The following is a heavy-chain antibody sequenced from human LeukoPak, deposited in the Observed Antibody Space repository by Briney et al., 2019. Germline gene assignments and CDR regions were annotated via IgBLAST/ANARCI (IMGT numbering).Heavy chain of an antibody. D-gene: IGHD4-17*01. V-gene: IGHV3-23*01. CDR1: GFTFTNYA. Sequence: GGSLRLSCVASGFTFTNYAMSWVRQAPGTGLEWVSTISVSGTYTNYADSVRGRFTISRVNSNNTVYLHLNTLRAEDTAIYYCARGMTTVTTGDYWGQGTLVTVSS. J-gene: IGHJ4*02. CDR3: ARGMTTVTTGDY. CDR2: ISVSGTYT.